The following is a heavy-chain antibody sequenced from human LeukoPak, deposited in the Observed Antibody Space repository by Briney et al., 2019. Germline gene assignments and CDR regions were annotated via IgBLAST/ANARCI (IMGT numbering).Heavy chain of an antibody. V-gene: IGHV1-8*01. CDR2: MNPNSGNT. Sequence: ASVKVSCKASGYTFTSYDINWVRQATGQGLEWMGWMNPNSGNTGYAQKFQGRVTMTRNTSISTAYMELSSLRFEDTAVYYCVRGLYDSSGYYIDYWGQGTLVTVSS. CDR1: GYTFTSYD. J-gene: IGHJ4*02. CDR3: VRGLYDSSGYYIDY. D-gene: IGHD3-22*01.